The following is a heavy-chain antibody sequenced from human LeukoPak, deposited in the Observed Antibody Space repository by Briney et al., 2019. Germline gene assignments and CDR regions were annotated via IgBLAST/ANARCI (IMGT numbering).Heavy chain of an antibody. J-gene: IGHJ4*02. V-gene: IGHV3-11*04. Sequence: GGSLRLSCAASGFTFSDLYMSWIRQAPGKGLEWVSYLSRSGSITYYADSVKGRFTMSRDNAKNSLYLQMNSLRAEDTAVYYCARPRASWAVGKPPSFDYWGQGTLVTVSP. D-gene: IGHD1-14*01. CDR3: ARPRASWAVGKPPSFDY. CDR2: LSRSGSIT. CDR1: GFTFSDLY.